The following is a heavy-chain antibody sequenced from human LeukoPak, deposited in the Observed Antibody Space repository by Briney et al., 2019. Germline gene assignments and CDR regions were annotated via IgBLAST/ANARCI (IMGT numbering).Heavy chain of an antibody. D-gene: IGHD3-3*01. J-gene: IGHJ4*02. V-gene: IGHV3-30*04. CDR3: ARGASYLEWLLPSRTEFDY. Sequence: GGSLRLSCAASGFTFSSYAMHWVRQAPGKGLEWVAVISYDGSIKYYADSVKGRFTISRDNSKNTLYLQMNSLRAEDTAVYYCARGASYLEWLLPSRTEFDYWGQGTLVTVSS. CDR2: ISYDGSIK. CDR1: GFTFSSYA.